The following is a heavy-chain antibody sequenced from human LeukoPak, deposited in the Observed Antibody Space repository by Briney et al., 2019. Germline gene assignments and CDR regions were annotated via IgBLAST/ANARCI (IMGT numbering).Heavy chain of an antibody. J-gene: IGHJ4*02. CDR2: ISGSGDST. Sequence: GGSLRLSCAASGFTFSNYAMSWVRQAPGKGLEWVSAISGSGDSTYYADSVKGRFTISRDNTKNSLYLQMNSLRAEDTAVYYCARVTLEEPYGSGSYLGNWGQGTLVTVSS. V-gene: IGHV3-23*01. D-gene: IGHD3-10*01. CDR3: ARVTLEEPYGSGSYLGN. CDR1: GFTFSNYA.